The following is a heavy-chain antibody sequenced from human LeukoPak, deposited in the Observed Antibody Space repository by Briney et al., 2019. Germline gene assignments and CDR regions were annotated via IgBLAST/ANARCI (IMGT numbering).Heavy chain of an antibody. D-gene: IGHD6-13*01. CDR2: ISGNGGNT. CDR3: AKDFAYSGSGSSNFDY. J-gene: IGHJ4*02. V-gene: IGHV3-23*01. Sequence: GGSLRLSCTASGFTFSSYAMSWVRQAPGKGLEWIGCISGNGGNTYYADNVKGRVTITRDNSTSTVFLQMNSLRADDTAVYYCAKDFAYSGSGSSNFDYWGQGTLVTVSS. CDR1: GFTFSSYA.